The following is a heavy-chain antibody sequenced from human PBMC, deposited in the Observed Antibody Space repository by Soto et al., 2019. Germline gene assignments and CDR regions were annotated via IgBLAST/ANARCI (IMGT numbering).Heavy chain of an antibody. CDR2: IIPILGIA. CDR3: ARDWGNYYDSSGYPSPYYYYYGMDV. CDR1: GGTFSSYT. V-gene: IGHV1-69*04. D-gene: IGHD3-22*01. J-gene: IGHJ6*02. Sequence: GASVKVSCKASGGTFSSYTISWVRQAPGQGLEWMGRIIPILGIANYAQKFQGRVTITADKSTSTAYMELSSLRSEDTAVYYCARDWGNYYDSSGYPSPYYYYYGMDVWGQGTTVTVSS.